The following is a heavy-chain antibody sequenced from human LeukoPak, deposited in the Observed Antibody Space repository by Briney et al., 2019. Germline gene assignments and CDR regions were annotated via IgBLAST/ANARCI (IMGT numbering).Heavy chain of an antibody. Sequence: PGGSLRLSCAASGFTFSSYSMNWVRQAPGKGLEWVSSISSSSSYIYYADSVKGRFTISRDNAKNSLYLQMNSLRAEDTAVYYCASVLYCSGGSCYHDAFDISGQGTMVTVSS. V-gene: IGHV3-21*01. J-gene: IGHJ3*02. CDR1: GFTFSSYS. CDR3: ASVLYCSGGSCYHDAFDI. CDR2: ISSSSSYI. D-gene: IGHD2-15*01.